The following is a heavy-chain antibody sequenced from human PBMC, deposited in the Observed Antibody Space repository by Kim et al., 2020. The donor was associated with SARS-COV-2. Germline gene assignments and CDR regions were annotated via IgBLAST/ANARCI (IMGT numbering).Heavy chain of an antibody. D-gene: IGHD3-3*01. CDR3: ARDQRPSIFGVVSSHYYYYGMDV. CDR2: ISSSSSYI. J-gene: IGHJ6*02. Sequence: GGSLRLSCAASGFTFSSYSMNWVRQAPGKGLEWVSSISSSSSYIYYADSVKGRFTISRDNAKNSLYLQMNSLRAEDTAVYYCARDQRPSIFGVVSSHYYYYGMDVWGQGTTVTVSS. CDR1: GFTFSSYS. V-gene: IGHV3-21*01.